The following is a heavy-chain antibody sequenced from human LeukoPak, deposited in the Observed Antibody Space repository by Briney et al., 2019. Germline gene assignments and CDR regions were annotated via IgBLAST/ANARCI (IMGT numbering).Heavy chain of an antibody. J-gene: IGHJ6*02. Sequence: PSETLSLTCTVSGGSISSSSYYWRWIRQPPGKGLGWIGCIYYSGSTYYHPSLKSRVTISVDTSKNQFSLKLSSVTAADTAVYYCARFPYYYGMDVWGQGTTVTVSS. V-gene: IGHV4-39*01. CDR2: IYYSGST. CDR3: ARFPYYYGMDV. CDR1: GGSISSSSYY.